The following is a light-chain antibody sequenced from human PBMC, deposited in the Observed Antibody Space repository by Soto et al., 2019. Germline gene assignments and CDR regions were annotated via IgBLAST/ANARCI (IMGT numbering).Light chain of an antibody. Sequence: DIQITQSPSTLSASVGDRVTITCRASQSISNWLAWYQQKPGKAPKLLIYKASSLESGVASRFSGIGSGTDFTLAISILQLDDFATCYWQHNRTFGQVAKVDIK. CDR2: KAS. V-gene: IGKV1-5*03. CDR3: QHNRT. J-gene: IGKJ1*01. CDR1: QSISNW.